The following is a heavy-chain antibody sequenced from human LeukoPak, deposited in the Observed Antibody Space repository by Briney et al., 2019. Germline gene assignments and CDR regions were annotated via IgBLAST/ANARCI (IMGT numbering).Heavy chain of an antibody. CDR2: IYYSGST. CDR1: GGSISSSSYY. D-gene: IGHD4-23*01. CDR3: ARAPRTTVAHYFDY. Sequence: SETLSLTCTVSGGSISSSSYYWGWIRQPPGKGLEWIGSIYYSGSTYYNPSLRSRVTISVDTSKNQFSLKLSSVTAADTAVYYCARAPRTTVAHYFDYWGQGTLVTASS. J-gene: IGHJ4*02. V-gene: IGHV4-39*07.